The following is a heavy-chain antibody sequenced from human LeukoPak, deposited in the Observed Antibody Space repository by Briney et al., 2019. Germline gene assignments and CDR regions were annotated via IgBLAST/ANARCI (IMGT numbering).Heavy chain of an antibody. J-gene: IGHJ5*02. V-gene: IGHV3-21*01. CDR3: ARAQGYCSSTSCYGPSWFDP. CDR1: GFTFSSYS. Sequence: SGGSLRLSCAASGFTFSSYSMNWVRQAPGKGLEWVSSISSSSSYIYYADSVKGRFTISRDNAKNSLYLQMNSLRAEDTAVYYCARAQGYCSSTSCYGPSWFDPWGQGTLVTVSS. CDR2: ISSSSSYI. D-gene: IGHD2-2*01.